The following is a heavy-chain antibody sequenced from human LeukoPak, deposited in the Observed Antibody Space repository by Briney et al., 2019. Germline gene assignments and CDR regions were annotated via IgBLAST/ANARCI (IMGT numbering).Heavy chain of an antibody. CDR2: ISSSSTYM. CDR3: AKELYSSGWYDHGMGY. Sequence: GGSLRLSCAASGFTFSSYTMNWVRQAPGRGLEWVSCISSSSTYMLYADSAKGRFTISRDNAKNSLYLQMNSLRAEDTAVYYCAKELYSSGWYDHGMGYWGQGTLVTVSS. CDR1: GFTFSSYT. D-gene: IGHD6-19*01. V-gene: IGHV3-21*04. J-gene: IGHJ4*02.